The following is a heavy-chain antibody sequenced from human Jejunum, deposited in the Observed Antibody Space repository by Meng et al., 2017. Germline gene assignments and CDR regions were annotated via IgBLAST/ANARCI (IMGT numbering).Heavy chain of an antibody. J-gene: IGHJ4*02. Sequence: QVHLVQSGAEGKKPGASVRVSCEASGYTFTAYYVHWVRQAPGQGLEWMGRMNPNNGDTNYAQKFQGRVTMTRATSTAYMDLSSLTSDDTAVYYCVKDEGTTTAFDHWGQGTLVTVSS. CDR2: MNPNNGDT. CDR1: GYTFTAYY. D-gene: IGHD1-26*01. V-gene: IGHV1-2*06. CDR3: VKDEGTTTAFDH.